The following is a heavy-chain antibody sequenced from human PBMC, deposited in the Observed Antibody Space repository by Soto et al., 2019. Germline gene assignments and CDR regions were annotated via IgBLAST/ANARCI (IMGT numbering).Heavy chain of an antibody. D-gene: IGHD6-13*01. J-gene: IGHJ5*02. CDR2: IIPIFGTA. CDR1: GGTFSSYA. CDR3: AREGYSSSWYGVRPGWFDP. V-gene: IGHV1-69*12. Sequence: QVQLVQSGAEVKKPGSSVKVSCKASGGTFSSYAISWVRQAPGQGLEWMGGIIPIFGTANYAQKFQGRVTIPADESTSTAYMELSGLRSEDTAVYYCAREGYSSSWYGVRPGWFDPWGQGTLVTVSS.